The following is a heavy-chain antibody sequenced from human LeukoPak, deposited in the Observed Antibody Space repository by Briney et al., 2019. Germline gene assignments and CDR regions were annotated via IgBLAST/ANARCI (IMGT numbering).Heavy chain of an antibody. CDR3: ARVTYDFWSGYYPEGGYYYYYMDV. V-gene: IGHV4-34*01. CDR2: SNHSGSA. J-gene: IGHJ6*03. D-gene: IGHD3-3*01. CDR1: GESFSDYY. Sequence: SETLSLTCAVYGESFSDYYWTWIRQPPGKGLKWIGGSNHSGSANYNPSLKSRVTISVDKSKNQFSLQLSSVTAADTAVYYCARVTYDFWSGYYPEGGYYYYYMDVWGKGTTVTVSS.